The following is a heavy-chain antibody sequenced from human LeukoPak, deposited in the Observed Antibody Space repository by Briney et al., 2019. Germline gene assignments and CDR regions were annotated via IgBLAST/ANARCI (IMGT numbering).Heavy chain of an antibody. CDR1: GFTLSSYW. CDR2: INSDGSST. J-gene: IGHJ5*02. Sequence: PGGSLRLSCVASGFTLSSYWMHRVRQTPGKGLVWVSRINSDGSSTSYADSVKGRFTVSRDNAKNTLYLQMNSLRAEDTAVYYCARLLECTSTSCYEGWFDPWGQGTLITVSS. V-gene: IGHV3-74*01. CDR3: ARLLECTSTSCYEGWFDP. D-gene: IGHD2-2*01.